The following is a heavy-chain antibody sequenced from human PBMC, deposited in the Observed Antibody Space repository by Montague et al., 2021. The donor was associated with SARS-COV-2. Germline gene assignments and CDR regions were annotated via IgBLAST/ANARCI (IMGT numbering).Heavy chain of an antibody. D-gene: IGHD1-26*01. J-gene: IGHJ4*02. CDR3: ARKGSGRSDLAY. Sequence: SETLSLTCVEYVHSSVADHRRASERQTSELHPARDGVFYHPGRTKYKPSLKSRVSMSVDKSWNQFSLRLTSVTAADTAIYYCARKGSGRSDLAYWGQGTLVTFSS. V-gene: IGHV4-4*02. CDR1: VHSSVADHR. CDR2: FYHPGRT.